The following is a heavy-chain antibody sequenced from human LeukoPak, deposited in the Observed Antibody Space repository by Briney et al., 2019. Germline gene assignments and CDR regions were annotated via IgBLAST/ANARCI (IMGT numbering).Heavy chain of an antibody. CDR1: GFTFSNYA. Sequence: GGSLRLSCAASGFTFSNYAMSWVRQVPGKGLEWVSAISGSGGSTYYADAVKGRFTISRDNSKSTLYLQVSSLRAEDTAVYYCAKDRGNNYGLGVSWGQGTLVTVSS. D-gene: IGHD5-18*01. CDR2: ISGSGGST. V-gene: IGHV3-23*01. J-gene: IGHJ5*02. CDR3: AKDRGNNYGLGVS.